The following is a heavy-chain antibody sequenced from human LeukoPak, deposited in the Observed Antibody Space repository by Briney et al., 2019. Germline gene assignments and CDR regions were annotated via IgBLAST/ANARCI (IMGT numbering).Heavy chain of an antibody. CDR1: GFTFSSHA. J-gene: IGHJ4*02. Sequence: GGSLRLSCVASGFTFSSHALSWVRQAPGRGLEWVSGISGSGRATYYADSVKGRFTISRDNSKNTLYLQMNSLRAEDTAVYYCARARSNHFDYWGQGTLVTVSS. CDR2: ISGSGRAT. V-gene: IGHV3-23*01. CDR3: ARARSNHFDY. D-gene: IGHD4-11*01.